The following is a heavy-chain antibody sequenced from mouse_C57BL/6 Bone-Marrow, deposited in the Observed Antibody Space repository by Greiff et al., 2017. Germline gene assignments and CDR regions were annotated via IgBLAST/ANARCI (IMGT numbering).Heavy chain of an antibody. Sequence: QVTLKESGPGILQPSPTLSLTCSFSGFSLSTFGMGVGWIRQPSGKGLEWLAHIWWDDDKYYKPALKSRLTISKDTSKNQVFLKIANVDTADTATYYCARGTYYYDSSRVDYWGQGTTLTVSS. J-gene: IGHJ2*01. CDR2: IWWDDDK. V-gene: IGHV8-8*01. CDR1: GFSLSTFGMG. D-gene: IGHD1-1*01. CDR3: ARGTYYYDSSRVDY.